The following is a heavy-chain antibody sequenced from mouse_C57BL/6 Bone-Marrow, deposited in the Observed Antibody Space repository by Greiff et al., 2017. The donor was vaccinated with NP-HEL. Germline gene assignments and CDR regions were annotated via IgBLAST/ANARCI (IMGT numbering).Heavy chain of an antibody. Sequence: VQLHQPGPELVKPGASVKISCKASGYSFPTSNMNWLKQRPGKSLEWIGVINPNYGTTTYNQKFKGKATLTVDQSSSTAYMQLNSLTSEDSAVYYCARDPYYAMDYWGQGTSVTVSS. CDR2: INPNYGTT. CDR3: ARDPYYAMDY. V-gene: IGHV1-39*01. CDR1: GYSFPTSN. J-gene: IGHJ4*01.